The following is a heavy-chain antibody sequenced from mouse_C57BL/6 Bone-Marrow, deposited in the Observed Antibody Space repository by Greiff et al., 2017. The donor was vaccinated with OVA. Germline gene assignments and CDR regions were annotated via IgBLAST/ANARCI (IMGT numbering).Heavy chain of an antibody. J-gene: IGHJ4*01. Sequence: VQLQQSGAELVRPGASVKLSCTASGFNIKDDYMHWVKQRPEQGLEWIGRIDPENGDTEYASKFQGKATITADTSSNTAYLQLSSLTSEDTAVYYCTTMYYGSSGYAMDYWGQGTSVTVSS. CDR3: TTMYYGSSGYAMDY. CDR2: IDPENGDT. V-gene: IGHV14-4*01. CDR1: GFNIKDDY. D-gene: IGHD1-1*01.